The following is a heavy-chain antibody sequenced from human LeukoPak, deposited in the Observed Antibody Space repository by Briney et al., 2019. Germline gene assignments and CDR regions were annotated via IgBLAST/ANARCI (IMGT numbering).Heavy chain of an antibody. CDR1: GGTFSSYA. Sequence: SVKVSCKASGGTFSSYAISLVRQAPGQGLEWMGGIIPIFGTANYAQKFQGRVTITADESTSTAYMELSSLRSEDTAVYYCARFSVELRGGYYFGYWGQGTLVTVSS. J-gene: IGHJ4*02. D-gene: IGHD1-7*01. CDR3: ARFSVELRGGYYFGY. V-gene: IGHV1-69*13. CDR2: IIPIFGTA.